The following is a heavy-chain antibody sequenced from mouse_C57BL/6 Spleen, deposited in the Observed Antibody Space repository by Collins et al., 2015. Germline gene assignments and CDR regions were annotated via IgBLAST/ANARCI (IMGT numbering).Heavy chain of an antibody. Sequence: EVKLLQSGGGLVQPGGSLKLSCAASGIDFSRYWMSWARRAPGKGLEWIGEINPHSSTINYAPSLKDKFIISRDNAKNTLYLQMSKVRSEDTALYYCARLGYYGWFAYWGQGTLVTVSA. J-gene: IGHJ3*01. V-gene: IGHV4-1*01. CDR3: ARLGYYGWFAY. CDR2: INPHSSTI. CDR1: GIDFSRYW. D-gene: IGHD2-3*01.